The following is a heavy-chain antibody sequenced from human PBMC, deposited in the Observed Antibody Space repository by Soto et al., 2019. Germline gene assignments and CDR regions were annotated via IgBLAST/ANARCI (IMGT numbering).Heavy chain of an antibody. J-gene: IGHJ3*02. V-gene: IGHV3-30-3*01. CDR2: ISHDGVHK. D-gene: IGHD5-18*01. Sequence: QVQLVESGGGVVHPGRSLRLSCAASGLTFDNYAMSWVRQAPGQGLEWVSVISHDGVHKFYADSVKGRFTISRENSKNTLYLEMNTLRAEDTAVYSCAREVTGLNAFDIWGQGTTVTVSS. CDR3: AREVTGLNAFDI. CDR1: GLTFDNYA.